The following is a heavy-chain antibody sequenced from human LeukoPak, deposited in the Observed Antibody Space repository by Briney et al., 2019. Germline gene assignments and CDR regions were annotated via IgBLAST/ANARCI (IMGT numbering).Heavy chain of an antibody. CDR3: ARVFSSGSMDV. V-gene: IGHV4-31*03. CDR2: IYSSGTT. CDR1: GGSIGSGDYY. J-gene: IGHJ6*02. Sequence: SETLSLTCTVSGGSIGSGDYYWPWIRQHPGKGLEWIAYIYSSGTTYYNPSLKSRISRSLDRSKNQLSLNLTSVTAADTAVYYCARVFSSGSMDVWGQGTTVTVSS.